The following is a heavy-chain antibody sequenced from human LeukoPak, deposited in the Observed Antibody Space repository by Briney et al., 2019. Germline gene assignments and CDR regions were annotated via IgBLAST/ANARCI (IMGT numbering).Heavy chain of an antibody. D-gene: IGHD3-10*01. CDR2: IYYSGST. J-gene: IGHJ6*02. Sequence: SETLSLTCTVSGGSISSSSYCWGWIRQPPGKGLEWIGSIYYSGSTYYDPSLKSRVTISVDTSKNQFSLKLSSVTAADTAVYYCASYGEYYYYYGMDVWGQGTTVTVSS. CDR1: GGSISSSSYC. CDR3: ASYGEYYYYYGMDV. V-gene: IGHV4-39*07.